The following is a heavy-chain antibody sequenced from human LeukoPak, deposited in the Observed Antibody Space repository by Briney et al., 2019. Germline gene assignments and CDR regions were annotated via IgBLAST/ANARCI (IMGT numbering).Heavy chain of an antibody. CDR2: IYAGGST. V-gene: IGHV3-66*01. J-gene: IGHJ4*01. CDR1: GFRVTNDY. Sequence: RTGGSLRLSCAVSGFRVTNDYMNWVRQAPGKGLEWVSIIYAGGSTYYADSVKGRFTISRDSSNNTLFLQMSNLRADDSGLYYCATDIRSSPLGFWGHGTLVTVSS. D-gene: IGHD3-9*01. CDR3: ATDIRSSPLGF.